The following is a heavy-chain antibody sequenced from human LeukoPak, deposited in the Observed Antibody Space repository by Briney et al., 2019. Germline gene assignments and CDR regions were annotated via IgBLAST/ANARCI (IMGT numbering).Heavy chain of an antibody. CDR3: LTGIIVAPGTELGSSY. CDR2: IGGGGDRI. Sequence: GGSLRLSCAGSGFTFSSYAMSWVRQAPGKGLEWVSGIGGGGDRIYYADSVKGRFTISRDNSKNTLYLQLNSLKTEDTAVYYCLTGIIVAPGTELGSSYWGQGTLVTVSS. V-gene: IGHV3-23*01. D-gene: IGHD2-2*01. CDR1: GFTFSSYA. J-gene: IGHJ4*02.